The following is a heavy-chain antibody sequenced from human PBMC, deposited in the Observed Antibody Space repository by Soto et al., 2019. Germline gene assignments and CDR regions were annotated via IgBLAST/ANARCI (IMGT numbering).Heavy chain of an antibody. CDR2: INSDGSST. Sequence: PGGSLRLSCAASGFTFSNYWMNWVRQAPGKGLVWVSRINSDGSSTDYADSVKGRFTISRDNSTNMLYVQMNNLRADDTAVYYCAKGGFFATQDAFDIWGQGTMVTVS. J-gene: IGHJ3*02. V-gene: IGHV3-74*01. CDR3: AKGGFFATQDAFDI. D-gene: IGHD5-12*01. CDR1: GFTFSNYW.